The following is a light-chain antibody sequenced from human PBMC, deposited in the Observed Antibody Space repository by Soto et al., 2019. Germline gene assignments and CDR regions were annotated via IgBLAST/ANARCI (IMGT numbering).Light chain of an antibody. Sequence: QSVLTQSSSASASLGSSVKLTCTLSSGHSSYIIAWHHQQPGKAPRYLMKLEGSGSYYKGSGVPDRFSGSSSGADRYLTISNLQFEDEANYYCETWDSNTRVFGGGTKVTVL. CDR3: ETWDSNTRV. V-gene: IGLV4-60*02. CDR1: SGHSSYI. J-gene: IGLJ2*01. CDR2: LEGSGSY.